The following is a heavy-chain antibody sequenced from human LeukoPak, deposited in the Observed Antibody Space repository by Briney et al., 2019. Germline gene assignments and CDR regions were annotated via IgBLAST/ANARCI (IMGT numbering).Heavy chain of an antibody. CDR1: GFTFSNFW. V-gene: IGHV3-7*04. CDR3: ARVYSSSWYRKPDAFDI. D-gene: IGHD6-13*01. J-gene: IGHJ3*02. Sequence: GGSLRLSCAASGFTFSNFWMSWVRQAPGKGLEWVANIKQDGSEKYYVDSLKGRFTISRDNAKNSLSLQMNSLRAEDTAVYYCARVYSSSWYRKPDAFDIWDQGTMVTVSS. CDR2: IKQDGSEK.